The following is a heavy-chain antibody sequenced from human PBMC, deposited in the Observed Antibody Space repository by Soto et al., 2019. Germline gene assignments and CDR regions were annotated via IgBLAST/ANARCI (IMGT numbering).Heavy chain of an antibody. V-gene: IGHV3-72*01. D-gene: IGHD1-26*01. CDR3: ARVSLVGPSGGRYFDY. Sequence: GGSLRLSCAASGFTFSAHYMDWALQAPGKGLEWVGRIKNKANSYTTEYAASVEGRFTISREDSQNSLYLQMNSLKTEDTAVFYCARVSLVGPSGGRYFDYWGQGSQVTVSS. CDR1: GFTFSAHY. J-gene: IGHJ4*02. CDR2: IKNKANSYTT.